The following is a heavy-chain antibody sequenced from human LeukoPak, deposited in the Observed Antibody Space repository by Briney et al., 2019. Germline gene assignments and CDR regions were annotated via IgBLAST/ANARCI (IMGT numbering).Heavy chain of an antibody. J-gene: IGHJ4*02. CDR2: INHSGST. V-gene: IGHV4-34*01. CDR1: GGSFSGYY. Sequence: PSETLSLTCAVYGGSFSGYYWSWIRQPPGKGLEWIGEINHSGSTNYNPSLKSRVIISVDTSKNQFSLKLSSVTAADTAVYYCARGPVPAATYDYWGQGTLVTVSS. CDR3: ARGPVPAATYDY. D-gene: IGHD2-2*01.